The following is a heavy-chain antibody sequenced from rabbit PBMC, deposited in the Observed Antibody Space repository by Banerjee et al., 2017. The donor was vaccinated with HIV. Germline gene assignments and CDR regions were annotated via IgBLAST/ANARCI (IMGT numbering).Heavy chain of an antibody. Sequence: QLVETGGGLVQPGGSLTLSCKASGFDLSNYYMSWVRQAPGKGLEWIGIIYAGKGTTDYASWVNGRFTISSDNAQNTVDLQMNSLTAADTATYFCARSGSSGYYTLSPFKLWGPGTLVTVS. J-gene: IGHJ4*01. CDR3: ARSGSSGYYTLSPFKL. D-gene: IGHD1-1*01. CDR2: IYAGKGTT. CDR1: GFDLSNYY. V-gene: IGHV1S7*01.